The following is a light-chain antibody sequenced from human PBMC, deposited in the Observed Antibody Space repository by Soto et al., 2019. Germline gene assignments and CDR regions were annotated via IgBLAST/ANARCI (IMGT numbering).Light chain of an antibody. J-gene: IGKJ1*01. CDR1: QSITSSY. Sequence: EIVLTQSPGTLSLSPGERATLSCRASQSITSSYLAWYQQKPGQAPRLLIYGASSRATGIPDRFSGSGSGTDFILTISRLEPEDLAVYYCQQFRTSHTWTFGQGTKVDTK. V-gene: IGKV3-20*01. CDR2: GAS. CDR3: QQFRTSHTWT.